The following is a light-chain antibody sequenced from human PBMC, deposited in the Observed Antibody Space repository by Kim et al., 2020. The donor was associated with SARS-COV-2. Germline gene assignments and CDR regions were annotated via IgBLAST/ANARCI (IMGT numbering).Light chain of an antibody. CDR1: TGAVTSGHY. V-gene: IGLV7-46*01. J-gene: IGLJ2*01. CDR3: LLSYSGAQVV. CDR2: DTN. Sequence: QAVVTQEPSLTVSPGGTVTLTCGSSTGAVTSGHYPFWFQQKPGQAPRTLIYDTNNRHSWTPAQFSGSLLGGKAALTLSGAQPEDEAEYYCLLSYSGAQVVFGGGTQLTVL.